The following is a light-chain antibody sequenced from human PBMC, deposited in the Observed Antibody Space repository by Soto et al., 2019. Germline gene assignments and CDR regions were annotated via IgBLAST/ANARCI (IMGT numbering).Light chain of an antibody. CDR3: QQLNSYPPFT. CDR1: QGISSY. J-gene: IGKJ3*01. V-gene: IGKV1-9*01. CDR2: AAS. Sequence: DIQLTQSPSFLSASVGDRVTITCRASQGISSYLAWYQQKPGKAPILLIYAASTLQSGVPSRFSGSGSGTEFTLTISSLRPEDFATYYCQQLNSYPPFTFGPGTKVDI.